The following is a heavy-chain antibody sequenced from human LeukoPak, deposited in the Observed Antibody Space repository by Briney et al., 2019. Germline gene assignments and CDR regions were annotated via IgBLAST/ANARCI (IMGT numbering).Heavy chain of an antibody. Sequence: GGSLRLSCAASGFTVSTNYMSWVRQAPGKGLEWVSIICSGGNTYYADSVKGRFIISRDSSKNTLSLQMNNLRVEDTAVYYCARDGSSGWYPHWGQGTLVTVSS. D-gene: IGHD6-19*01. J-gene: IGHJ4*02. CDR3: ARDGSSGWYPH. V-gene: IGHV3-53*01. CDR2: ICSGGNT. CDR1: GFTVSTNY.